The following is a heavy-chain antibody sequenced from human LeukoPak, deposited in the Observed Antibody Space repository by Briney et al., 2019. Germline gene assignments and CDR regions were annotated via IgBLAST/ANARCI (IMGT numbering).Heavy chain of an antibody. V-gene: IGHV4-59*12. Sequence: PSETLSLTCTVSGGSISSDYWSWIRQPPGKGLEWIGYMYYSGSTNYNPSLKSRVTISVDTSKNQFSLKLSSVTAADTAVYYCVRVFRLAAAGKAYFQHWGQGTLVTVSS. CDR1: GGSISSDY. CDR3: VRVFRLAAAGKAYFQH. D-gene: IGHD6-13*01. J-gene: IGHJ1*01. CDR2: MYYSGST.